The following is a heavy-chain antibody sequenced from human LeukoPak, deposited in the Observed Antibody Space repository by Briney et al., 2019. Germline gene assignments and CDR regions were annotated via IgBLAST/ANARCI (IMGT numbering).Heavy chain of an antibody. CDR3: ARDRVTRLQNWFDP. CDR1: GFTFSSYA. D-gene: IGHD1-1*01. J-gene: IGHJ5*02. CDR2: ISGSGGST. V-gene: IGHV3-23*01. Sequence: GALRLSCAASGFTFSSYAMSWVRQAPGKGLEWVSAISGSGGSTYYADSVKGRFTISRDNSKNTLYLQMNSLRAEDTAVYYCARDRVTRLQNWFDPWGQGTLVTVSS.